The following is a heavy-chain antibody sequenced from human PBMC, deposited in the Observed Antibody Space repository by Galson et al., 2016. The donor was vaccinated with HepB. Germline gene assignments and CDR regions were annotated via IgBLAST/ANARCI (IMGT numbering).Heavy chain of an antibody. Sequence: SVKVSCKASGDTFANYDINWVRQVPGQGVEWMGWMNPNSGNTGYAQKFQGRVTMTRKTSISTAYLDLSSLRSEDTAVYYCAKVPHPPYYYGMDVWCQGTTVTVSS. CDR1: GDTFANYD. CDR2: MNPNSGNT. J-gene: IGHJ6*02. CDR3: AKVPHPPYYYGMDV. V-gene: IGHV1-8*01.